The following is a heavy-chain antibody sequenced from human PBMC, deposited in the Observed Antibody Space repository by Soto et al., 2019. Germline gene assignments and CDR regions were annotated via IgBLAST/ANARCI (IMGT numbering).Heavy chain of an antibody. J-gene: IGHJ6*02. D-gene: IGHD6-19*01. CDR3: ARGVTTYSSGWYVYYYGMDV. V-gene: IGHV1-69*02. CDR2: IIPILGIA. CDR1: GGTFSSYT. Sequence: SVKVSCKASGGTFSSYTISWVRQAPGQGLEWMGRIIPILGIANYAQKFQGRVTITRDTSASTAYMELSSLRSEDTAVYYCARGVTTYSSGWYVYYYGMDVWGQGTTVTVSS.